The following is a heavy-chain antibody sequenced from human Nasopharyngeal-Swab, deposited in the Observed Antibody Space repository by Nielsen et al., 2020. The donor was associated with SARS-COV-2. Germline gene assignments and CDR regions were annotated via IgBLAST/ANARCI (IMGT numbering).Heavy chain of an antibody. D-gene: IGHD2-15*01. J-gene: IGHJ4*02. CDR2: ISSSSTYI. V-gene: IGHV3-21*01. Sequence: GGALRLYCAASGFTFSSYSMNWVRQAPGKGLEWVSSISSSSTYIYYADSLKGRFTISRDNAKNSLYLQMNSLRAEDTAVYYCARGKVVVAANPYFDYWGQGTLVTVSS. CDR1: GFTFSSYS. CDR3: ARGKVVVAANPYFDY.